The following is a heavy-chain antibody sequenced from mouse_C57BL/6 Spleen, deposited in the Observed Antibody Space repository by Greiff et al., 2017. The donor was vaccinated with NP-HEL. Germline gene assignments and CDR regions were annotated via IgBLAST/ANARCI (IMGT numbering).Heavy chain of an antibody. CDR1: GFTFSSYG. V-gene: IGHV5-6*01. Sequence: EVQGVESGGDLVKPGGSLKLSCAASGFTFSSYGMSWVRQTPDKRLEWVATISSGGSYTYYPDSVKGRFTISRDNAKNTLYLQMSSLKSEDTAMYYCARKSVITTVVDWYFDVWGTGTTVTVSS. CDR2: ISSGGSYT. CDR3: ARKSVITTVVDWYFDV. J-gene: IGHJ1*03. D-gene: IGHD1-1*01.